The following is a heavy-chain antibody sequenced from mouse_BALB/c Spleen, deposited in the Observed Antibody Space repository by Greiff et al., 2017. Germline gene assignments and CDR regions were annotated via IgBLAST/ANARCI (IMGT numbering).Heavy chain of an antibody. J-gene: IGHJ4*01. Sequence: EVKLMESGPGLVKPSQSLSLTCTVTGYSITSDYAWNWIRQFPGNKLEWMGYISYSGSTSYNPSLKSRISITRDTSKNQFFLQLNSVTTEDTATYYCARGGSSPYYYAMDYWGQGTSVTVSS. CDR2: ISYSGST. V-gene: IGHV3-2*02. CDR1: GYSITSDYA. D-gene: IGHD1-1*01. CDR3: ARGGSSPYYYAMDY.